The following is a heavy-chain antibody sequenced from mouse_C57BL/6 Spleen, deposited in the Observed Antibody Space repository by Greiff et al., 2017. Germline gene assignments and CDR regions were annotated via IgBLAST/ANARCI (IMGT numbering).Heavy chain of an antibody. J-gene: IGHJ3*01. CDR3: AREDYGSSPFAY. CDR2: IWTGGGT. CDR1: GFSLTSYA. V-gene: IGHV2-9-1*01. D-gene: IGHD1-1*01. Sequence: VKLMESGPGLVAPSQSLSITCTVSGFSLTSYAISWVRQPPGKGLEWLGVIWTGGGTNYYSALKSRLSIRKDNSKSQVFLKMNSQQTDDTARYYWAREDYGSSPFAYWGQGTLVTVSA.